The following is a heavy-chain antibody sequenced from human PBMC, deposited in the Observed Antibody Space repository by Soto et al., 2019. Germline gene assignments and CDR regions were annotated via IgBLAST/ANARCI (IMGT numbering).Heavy chain of an antibody. CDR3: ARRSSSSLGSLFDP. J-gene: IGHJ5*02. V-gene: IGHV4-39*01. CDR2: LYYTGTT. Sequence: KPSETLSLTCSVSGGSIGSSSYYFGWIRQPPGKGLEWIGSLYYTGTTYYNSSLKSRVTISADKSQNQFSLRLSSVTAADTAVYYCARRSSSSLGSLFDPWGRGILVTVSS. CDR1: GGSIGSSSYY. D-gene: IGHD6-6*01.